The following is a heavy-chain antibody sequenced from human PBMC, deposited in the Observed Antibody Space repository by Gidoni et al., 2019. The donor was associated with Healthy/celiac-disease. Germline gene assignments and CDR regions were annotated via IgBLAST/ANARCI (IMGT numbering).Heavy chain of an antibody. Sequence: QLQLQESGPGLVQPSETLSLTCTVSGGSISSSSYYWGWIRQPPGKGLEWIGSIYYSGSTYYNPSLKSRVTISVDTSKNQFSLKLSSVTAADTAVYYCARTLRSISAFDIWGQGTMVTVSS. CDR3: ARTLRSISAFDI. V-gene: IGHV4-39*07. CDR2: IYYSGST. D-gene: IGHD2-2*01. J-gene: IGHJ3*02. CDR1: GGSISSSSYY.